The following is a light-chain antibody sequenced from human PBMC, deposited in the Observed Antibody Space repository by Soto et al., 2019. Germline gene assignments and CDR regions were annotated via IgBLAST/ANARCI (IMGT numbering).Light chain of an antibody. CDR3: HQYETYSPT. V-gene: IGKV1-5*01. CDR1: QSISTW. Sequence: GDRVTITCRASQSISTWVAWYQQKPGKAPKLLIYDGFDLESGVPSRFSGSGYGTEFTLTINNLQPDDFATYYCHQYETYSPTFGQGTKVEIK. J-gene: IGKJ1*01. CDR2: DGF.